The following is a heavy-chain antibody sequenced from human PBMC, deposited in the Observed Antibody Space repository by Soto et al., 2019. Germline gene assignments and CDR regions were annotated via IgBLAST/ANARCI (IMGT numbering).Heavy chain of an antibody. CDR1: GFTFSSSE. V-gene: IGHV3-48*03. D-gene: IGHD1-26*01. Sequence: LRLSCAASGFTFSSSEMYWVRQARGKGLEWVSYIHPSGQPIFYADSVKGRFTITRDNAKNSLYLQMSSLRAEDSAVYYCASRASRWGQGTMVTVSS. CDR3: ASRASR. CDR2: IHPSGQPI. J-gene: IGHJ3*01.